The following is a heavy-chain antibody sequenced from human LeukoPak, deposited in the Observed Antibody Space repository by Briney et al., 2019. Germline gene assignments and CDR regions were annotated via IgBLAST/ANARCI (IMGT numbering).Heavy chain of an antibody. V-gene: IGHV5-51*01. D-gene: IGHD2-8*01. CDR3: ARLLGVSSAYFDY. CDR1: GYTFSSYW. J-gene: IGHJ4*02. Sequence: GESLKISCKGSGYTFSSYWIAWVRQMPGKGLEWMGITHPGDSDTRYSPSFQGQVTISADRSLSTAYLQWSSLKASDTAMYYCARLLGVSSAYFDYWGQGTLVTVSP. CDR2: THPGDSDT.